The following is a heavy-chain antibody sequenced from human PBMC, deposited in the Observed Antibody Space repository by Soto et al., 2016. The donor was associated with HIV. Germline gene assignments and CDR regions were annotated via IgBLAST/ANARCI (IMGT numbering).Heavy chain of an antibody. V-gene: IGHV4-39*01. CDR2: VYYSGTT. CDR3: ARHDSRFDWSQYFDY. CDR1: GGSISSSSHY. Sequence: QLQLQESGPGLVKPSETLSLTCTVSGGSISSSSHYWDWIRQPPGKGLEWIGSVYYSGTTYYNPSLKSRVTISADTSKNQFSLILTSLTAADTAVYYCARHDSRFDWSQYFDYWAREXWSPSPQ. J-gene: IGHJ4*02. D-gene: IGHD3-9*01.